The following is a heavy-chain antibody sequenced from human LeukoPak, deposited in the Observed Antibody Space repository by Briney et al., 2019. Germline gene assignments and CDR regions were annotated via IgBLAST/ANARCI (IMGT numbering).Heavy chain of an antibody. CDR2: ISRSVRTK. Sequence: GGSLRLSCAASGFTVSSYEMNWVRQAPGKGLEWVSFISRSVRTKYYADSVKGRFTISRDNAKNSLYLQMNSLRAEDTAVYYCARGVATTYYYYYYMDVWGKGTTVTVSS. CDR3: ARGVATTYYYYYYMDV. J-gene: IGHJ6*03. CDR1: GFTVSSYE. V-gene: IGHV3-48*03. D-gene: IGHD5-12*01.